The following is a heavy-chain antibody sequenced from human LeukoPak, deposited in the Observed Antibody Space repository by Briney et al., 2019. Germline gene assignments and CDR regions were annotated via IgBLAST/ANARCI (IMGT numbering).Heavy chain of an antibody. CDR1: GGSISSYY. Sequence: SETLSLTCTVSGGSISSYYWSWIRQPPGKGLEWIGYIYYSGSTNYNPSLKSRVTISVDTSKNQFSLKLSSVTAADTAVYYCARGIIPDFYYYDSSGYYVRPRGHYFDYWGQGTLVTISS. CDR2: IYYSGST. V-gene: IGHV4-59*01. J-gene: IGHJ4*02. CDR3: ARGIIPDFYYYDSSGYYVRPRGHYFDY. D-gene: IGHD3-22*01.